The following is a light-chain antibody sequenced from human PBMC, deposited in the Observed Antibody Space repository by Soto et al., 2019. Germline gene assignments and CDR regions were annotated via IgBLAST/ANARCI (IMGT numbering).Light chain of an antibody. CDR2: GAS. Sequence: VLAQSPATLSLSPGERATLSCRASQDVGTYVAWYQVRRGQAPRLLISGASKRATGIPDRINGGGSGAEFTLSISSLESADFGVYFCQQGGHWPVTFGQGTRVEIK. CDR3: QQGGHWPVT. V-gene: IGKV3D-11*01. CDR1: QDVGTY. J-gene: IGKJ5*01.